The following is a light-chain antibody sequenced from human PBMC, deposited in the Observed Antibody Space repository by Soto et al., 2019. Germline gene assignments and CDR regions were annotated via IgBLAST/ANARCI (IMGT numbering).Light chain of an antibody. CDR1: QSVSSY. J-gene: IGKJ1*01. Sequence: EIVLTQSPATLSLSPGERATLSCRASQSVSSYLAWYQQKPGQAPRLLIYDASNRATGIPARFSGSGSGTDFTLTISSLEPEDFAVYYCQQRSSWPWTFGQGTKVEIK. CDR2: DAS. CDR3: QQRSSWPWT. V-gene: IGKV3-11*01.